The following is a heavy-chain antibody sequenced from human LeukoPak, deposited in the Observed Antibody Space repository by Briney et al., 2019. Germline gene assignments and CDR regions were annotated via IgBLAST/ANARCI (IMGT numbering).Heavy chain of an antibody. V-gene: IGHV1-2*02. D-gene: IGHD2-2*01. J-gene: IGHJ5*02. CDR2: INPNSGGT. CDR1: GYSFTSFG. Sequence: ASVKVSCKAFGYSFTSFGINWVRQAPGQGLEWMGWINPNSGGTNYAQKFQGRVTMTGDTSISTAYMELSRLRSDDTAVYYCARARVPRRNWFDPWGQGTLVTVSS. CDR3: ARARVPRRNWFDP.